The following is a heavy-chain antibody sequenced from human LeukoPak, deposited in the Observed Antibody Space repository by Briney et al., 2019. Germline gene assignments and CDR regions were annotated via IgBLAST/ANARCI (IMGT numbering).Heavy chain of an antibody. V-gene: IGHV3-23*01. Sequence: QSGGSLRLSCAASGFTFGSFSMSWVRQAPGKGLEWVSVISGSGETTFYADSVRGRFTISRDNSKSTLYLQMNSLRAEDTAVYYCARDPVLGGMDVRGKGTTVTVSS. CDR1: GFTFGSFS. J-gene: IGHJ6*03. D-gene: IGHD3-16*01. CDR3: ARDPVLGGMDV. CDR2: ISGSGETT.